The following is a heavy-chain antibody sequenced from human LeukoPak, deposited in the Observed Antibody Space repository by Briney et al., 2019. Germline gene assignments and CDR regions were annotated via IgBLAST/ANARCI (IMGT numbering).Heavy chain of an antibody. J-gene: IGHJ4*02. Sequence: KTSETLSLTCTVSGGSISSYYWRWIRQPAGNGLEWIGRIYTSGSTNYNPSLKSRVTMSVDTSKNQFSLKLSSVTAADTAVYYCARDQYSSIISTGVFDYWGQGTLVTVSS. CDR1: GGSISSYY. V-gene: IGHV4-4*07. CDR3: ARDQYSSIISTGVFDY. D-gene: IGHD6-13*01. CDR2: IYTSGST.